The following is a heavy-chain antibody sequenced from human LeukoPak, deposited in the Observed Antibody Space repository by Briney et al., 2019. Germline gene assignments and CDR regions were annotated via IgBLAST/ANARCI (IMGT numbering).Heavy chain of an antibody. CDR2: ISAYNGNT. J-gene: IGHJ6*02. Sequence: ASVKVSCKASGYTFTSYGISWVRQAPGQGLEWMGWISAYNGNTNYAQKLQGRVTMTTDTSTSTAYMELRSLKSEDTAVYYCARGSRGNTDYYYGMDVWGQGTTVTVSS. CDR1: GYTFTSYG. V-gene: IGHV1-18*01. D-gene: IGHD2/OR15-2a*01. CDR3: ARGSRGNTDYYYGMDV.